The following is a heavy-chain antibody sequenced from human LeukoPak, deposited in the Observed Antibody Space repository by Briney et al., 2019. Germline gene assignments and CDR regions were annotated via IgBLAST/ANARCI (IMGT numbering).Heavy chain of an antibody. CDR2: ISSSGTTI. J-gene: IGHJ5*02. CDR1: GFTFSSYE. D-gene: IGHD2-15*01. CDR3: ARVGVVVAATGNLWFDP. Sequence: GGSLRLSCAASGFTFSSYEMDWVRQAPGKGLEWVSYISSSGTTIYYADSVKGRFTISRDNAKNSLYLQMNSLRAEDTAVYYCARVGVVVAATGNLWFDPWGQGTLVTVSS. V-gene: IGHV3-48*03.